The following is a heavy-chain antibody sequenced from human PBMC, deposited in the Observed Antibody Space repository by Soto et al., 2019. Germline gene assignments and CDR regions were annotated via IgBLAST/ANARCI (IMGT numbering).Heavy chain of an antibody. J-gene: IGHJ4*02. CDR3: ARGGGLQWGTNGVWVPFDY. V-gene: IGHV4-39*07. CDR2: IYYSGST. CDR1: GGSISSSSYY. D-gene: IGHD2-8*01. Sequence: SETLSLTCTVSGGSISSSSYYWGWIRQPPGKGLEWIGSIYYSGSTYYNPSLKSRVTISVDTSKNQFSLKLSSVTAADTAVYYCARGGGLQWGTNGVWVPFDYCGKGTLVTVSS.